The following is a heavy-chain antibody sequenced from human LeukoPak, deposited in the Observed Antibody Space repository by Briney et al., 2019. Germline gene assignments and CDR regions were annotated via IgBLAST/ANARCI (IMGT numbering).Heavy chain of an antibody. CDR1: GGSISSGGYS. D-gene: IGHD3-9*01. CDR3: ARLDSDWLLDWLDP. CDR2: INHSGST. J-gene: IGHJ5*02. Sequence: SQTLSLTCAVSGGSISSGGYSWSWIRQPPGKGLEWIGEINHSGSTNYNPSLKSRVTISVETTKNQFSLKLSSVTAADTAVYYCARLDSDWLLDWLDPWGQGTLVTVSS. V-gene: IGHV4-30-2*01.